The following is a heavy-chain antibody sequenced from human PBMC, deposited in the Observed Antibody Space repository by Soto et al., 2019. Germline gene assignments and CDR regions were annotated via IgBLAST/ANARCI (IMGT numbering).Heavy chain of an antibody. CDR3: TKVGGLYDFWSGPLHFDL. Sequence: EAQLVESGGGFVQPGRSLRLSCAGSGFIVDDFAIHWVRQAPGKGLEWVSGISWNSDSIGYADSVKGRFTISRDNAKNALYLQMNSLRVEDPALYYCTKVGGLYDFWSGPLHFDLWGQGTLVTVSS. CDR1: GFIVDDFA. V-gene: IGHV3-9*01. CDR2: ISWNSDSI. J-gene: IGHJ4*02. D-gene: IGHD3-3*01.